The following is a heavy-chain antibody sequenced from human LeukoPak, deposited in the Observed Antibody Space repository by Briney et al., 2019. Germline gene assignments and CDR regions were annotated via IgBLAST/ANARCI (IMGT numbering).Heavy chain of an antibody. Sequence: ASVKVSCKASGYTFTSYDINWVRQATGQGLEWMGWMNPNCGNTGYAQKFQGRVTMTRNTSISTAYMELSSLRSEDTAVYYCARVGSSYYYYGMDVWGQGTTVTVSS. J-gene: IGHJ6*02. V-gene: IGHV1-8*01. CDR3: ARVGSSYYYYGMDV. CDR2: MNPNCGNT. CDR1: GYTFTSYD.